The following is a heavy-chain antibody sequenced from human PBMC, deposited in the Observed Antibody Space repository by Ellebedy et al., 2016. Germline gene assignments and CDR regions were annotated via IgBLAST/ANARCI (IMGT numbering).Heavy chain of an antibody. CDR2: IYPDDSDT. Sequence: GESLKISXQGSGYTFTSYWIGWVRQMPGKGLEWMGIIYPDDSDTIYSPSFEGLVTISVDKSISTTSLQWSSLKAADTAIYYCARLWDTAMGDFDYWGQGTQVTVSS. CDR1: GYTFTSYW. V-gene: IGHV5-51*01. D-gene: IGHD5-18*01. CDR3: ARLWDTAMGDFDY. J-gene: IGHJ4*02.